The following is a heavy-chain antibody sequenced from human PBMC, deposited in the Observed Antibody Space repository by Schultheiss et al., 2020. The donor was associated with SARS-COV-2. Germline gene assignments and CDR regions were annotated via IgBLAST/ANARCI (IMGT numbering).Heavy chain of an antibody. CDR3: ARDPSDSYYDSSRLDY. Sequence: SVKVSCKASGGTFSSYAISWVRQAPGQGLEWMGGIIPIFGTANYAQKFQGRVTITADKSTSTAYMELRSLRSDDTAVYYCARDPSDSYYDSSRLDYWGQGTVVTVAS. J-gene: IGHJ4*02. D-gene: IGHD3-22*01. CDR1: GGTFSSYA. V-gene: IGHV1-69*06. CDR2: IIPIFGTA.